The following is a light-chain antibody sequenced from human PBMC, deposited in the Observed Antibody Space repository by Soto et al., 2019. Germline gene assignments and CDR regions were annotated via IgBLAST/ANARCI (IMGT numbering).Light chain of an antibody. CDR3: SSYAGSNNLWV. J-gene: IGLJ3*02. CDR2: EVN. CDR1: SSDVGGYNY. Sequence: QSALTQPPSASGSPGQSVTISCTGTSSDVGGYNYVSWYQQHPGKAPKLMIYEVNKRPSGVPDRFSGSKSANTASLTVSGLQAEDEADYYCSSYAGSNNLWVFGGGTKLTVL. V-gene: IGLV2-8*01.